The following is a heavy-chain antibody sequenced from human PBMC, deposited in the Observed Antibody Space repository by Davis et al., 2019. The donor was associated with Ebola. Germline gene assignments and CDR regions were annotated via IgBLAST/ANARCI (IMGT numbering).Heavy chain of an antibody. D-gene: IGHD3-22*01. J-gene: IGHJ2*01. CDR2: IYYSGTT. V-gene: IGHV4-59*01. CDR3: ARDFYDSSGYLWYFDL. CDR1: GGSFSTYY. Sequence: SETLSLTCTVSGGSFSTYYWSWVRQPPGKGLEWVGYIYYSGTTHYNPSLRGRVTISVDTSKKHFSLKLGSVTAADTAVYYCARDFYDSSGYLWYFDLWGRGTLVTVSS.